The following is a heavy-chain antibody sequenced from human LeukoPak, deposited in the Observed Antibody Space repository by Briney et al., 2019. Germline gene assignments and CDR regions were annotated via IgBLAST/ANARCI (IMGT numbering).Heavy chain of an antibody. D-gene: IGHD1-26*01. V-gene: IGHV3-7*01. Sequence: GGSLRLSYAASGFTFSSIWMSWVRQAPGKGLEWVANINQDGREKYYVDSVKGRFTISRDNAKNSLYLQMNSLRAEDTAVYFCARDPYSGNYGNYYYYYMDVWGKGTTVTISS. CDR3: ARDPYSGNYGNYYYYYMDV. J-gene: IGHJ6*03. CDR1: GFTFSSIW. CDR2: INQDGREK.